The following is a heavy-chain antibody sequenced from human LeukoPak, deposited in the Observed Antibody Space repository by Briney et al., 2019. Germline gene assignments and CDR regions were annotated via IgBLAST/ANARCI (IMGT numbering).Heavy chain of an antibody. Sequence: GGSLRLSCAASGFTFSSYWMSWVRQAPGKGLEWVANIKQDGSEKYYVDSVKGRFTISRDNAKNSLYLQVNSLRAEDTAVYYCARAPNYYYYYMDVWGKGTTVTVSS. CDR1: GFTFSSYW. V-gene: IGHV3-7*01. CDR3: ARAPNYYYYYMDV. CDR2: IKQDGSEK. J-gene: IGHJ6*03.